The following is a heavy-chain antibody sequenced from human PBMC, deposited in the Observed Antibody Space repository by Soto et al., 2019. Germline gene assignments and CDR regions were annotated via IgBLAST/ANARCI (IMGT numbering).Heavy chain of an antibody. Sequence: GASVKVSWEASGYSFTSCGMSWVXQAPGKGLEWMGWISAYNGNTNYAQKLQGRVTMNTDTSTSTAYMELRSLRSDDAAVYYCARDLKDTVVVPADNYYYYLDVWGKGTTVTVSS. CDR1: GYSFTSCG. D-gene: IGHD2-2*01. CDR2: ISAYNGNT. V-gene: IGHV1-18*01. CDR3: ARDLKDTVVVPADNYYYYLDV. J-gene: IGHJ6*03.